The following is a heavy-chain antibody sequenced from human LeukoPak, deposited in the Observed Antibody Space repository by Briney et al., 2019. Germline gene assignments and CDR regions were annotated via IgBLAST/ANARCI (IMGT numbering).Heavy chain of an antibody. Sequence: GESLKISCKGSGCSFTSYWIGWVRQMPGKGLEWMGIIYPGDSDTRYSPSFQGQVTISADESISTAYLQWSSLKASDTAMYYCARHFKRSDYYDSSGQLIDYWGQGTLVTVSS. CDR1: GCSFTSYW. D-gene: IGHD3-22*01. CDR2: IYPGDSDT. V-gene: IGHV5-51*01. J-gene: IGHJ4*02. CDR3: ARHFKRSDYYDSSGQLIDY.